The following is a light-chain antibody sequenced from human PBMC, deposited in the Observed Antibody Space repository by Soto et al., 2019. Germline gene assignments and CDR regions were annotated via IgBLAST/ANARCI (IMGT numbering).Light chain of an antibody. Sequence: QSVLTQPRSVSESPGQSVTISCTGTSSDVGAYNFVSWYQQYPGKAPKLMLHDVNKRPSGVPDRFSGSKSGNTASLTISGLQAEDEADYYCCSYAGSYTFGVFGGGTKLTVL. J-gene: IGLJ2*01. CDR3: CSYAGSYTFGV. V-gene: IGLV2-11*01. CDR2: DVN. CDR1: SSDVGAYNF.